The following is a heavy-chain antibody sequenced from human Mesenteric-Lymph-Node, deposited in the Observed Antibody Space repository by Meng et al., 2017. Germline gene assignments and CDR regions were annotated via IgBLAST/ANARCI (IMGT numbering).Heavy chain of an antibody. D-gene: IGHD6-19*01. CDR3: VYADIGGWIEH. Sequence: SETLSLTCSVSGGSVTSDNDFWGWIRQPPGKGLEWIGCISDSGTTYYNSSLKSRVSISVNTSMNQFFLHVKSVTAADTAVYYCVYADIGGWIEHWGQGAPVTVSS. J-gene: IGHJ1*01. CDR2: ISDSGTT. V-gene: IGHV4-39*07. CDR1: GGSVTSDNDF.